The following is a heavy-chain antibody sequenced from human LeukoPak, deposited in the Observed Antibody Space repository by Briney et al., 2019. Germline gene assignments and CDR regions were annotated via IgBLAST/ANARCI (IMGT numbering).Heavy chain of an antibody. CDR2: ISRDGSYK. D-gene: IGHD2-2*01. Sequence: GGSLRLSCAASGFTFSSYAMHWVRQAPGKGLEWVAVISRDGSYKYYAYADSVKGRFTISRDNSKNTLYLQMNSLRAEDTAVYYCARARGYCTGTSCNGGRDDFDYWGQGTLVTVSS. J-gene: IGHJ4*02. CDR3: ARARGYCTGTSCNGGRDDFDY. CDR1: GFTFSSYA. V-gene: IGHV3-30*04.